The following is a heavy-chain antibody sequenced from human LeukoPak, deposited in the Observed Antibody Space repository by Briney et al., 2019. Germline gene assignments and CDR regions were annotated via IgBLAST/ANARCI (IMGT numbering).Heavy chain of an antibody. V-gene: IGHV4-61*02. Sequence: SETLSLTCTVSGGFISSGSYYWSWIRQPAGKGLEWIGRIYTSGSTNYNPSLKSRVTISLDTSKNQFSLKLSSVTAADTAVYYCARGPYSTSPFHFDYWGQGTLVTVSS. D-gene: IGHD6-6*01. CDR2: IYTSGST. J-gene: IGHJ4*02. CDR3: ARGPYSTSPFHFDY. CDR1: GGFISSGSYY.